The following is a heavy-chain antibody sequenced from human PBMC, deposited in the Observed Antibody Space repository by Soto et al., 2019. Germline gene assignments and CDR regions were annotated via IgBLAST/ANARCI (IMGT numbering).Heavy chain of an antibody. CDR3: ARRQVLGLSYYYYYGMDV. D-gene: IGHD3-16*02. Sequence: GESLKISCKGSGYSFTSYWISWVRQMPGKGLEWMGRIDPSDSYTNYSPSFQGHVTISADKSISTAYLQWSSLKASDTAMYYCARRQVLGLSYYYYYGMDVWGQGTTVTVS. CDR1: GYSFTSYW. V-gene: IGHV5-10-1*01. CDR2: IDPSDSYT. J-gene: IGHJ6*02.